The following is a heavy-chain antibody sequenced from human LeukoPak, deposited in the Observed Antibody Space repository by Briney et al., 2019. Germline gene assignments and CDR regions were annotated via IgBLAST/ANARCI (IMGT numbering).Heavy chain of an antibody. Sequence: GGSLRLSCAASGFTFSSYAMSGVRQAPGKGLEWVSAMRGRGGTTYYADSVKGRFAIYSDNSRKTLYLQMSSLRTEDTALYYCAKVQQLATIYYFDYWGQGSLVTVSS. CDR3: AKVQQLATIYYFDY. D-gene: IGHD6-13*01. CDR2: MRGRGGTT. J-gene: IGHJ4*02. CDR1: GFTFSSYA. V-gene: IGHV3-23*01.